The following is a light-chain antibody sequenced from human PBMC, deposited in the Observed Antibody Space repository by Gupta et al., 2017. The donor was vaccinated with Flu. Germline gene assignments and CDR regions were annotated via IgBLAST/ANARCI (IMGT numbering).Light chain of an antibody. CDR2: GAS. Sequence: DIQMTQSPSSLSASVGDRVTITCRASQSISTDLNWYQQKPGKAPELLIYGASNLESGVPLRFSGSASGADFTLTISSLQPEDFATYYCQQSHSTPLSFGGGNKVEI. V-gene: IGKV1-39*01. J-gene: IGKJ4*01. CDR1: QSISTD. CDR3: QQSHSTPLS.